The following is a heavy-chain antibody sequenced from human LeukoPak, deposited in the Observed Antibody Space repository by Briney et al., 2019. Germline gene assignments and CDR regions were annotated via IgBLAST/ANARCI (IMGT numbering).Heavy chain of an antibody. J-gene: IGHJ2*01. CDR1: GGSFSGYY. V-gene: IGHV4-34*01. Sequence: PSETLSLTCAVYGGSFSGYYWSWIRQPPGKGLEWIGEINHSGSTNYNPSLKSRVTISVDTSKNQFSLKLSSVTAADTAVYYCARDARRWLQVYWYFDLWGRGTLVTVST. D-gene: IGHD5-24*01. CDR2: INHSGST. CDR3: ARDARRWLQVYWYFDL.